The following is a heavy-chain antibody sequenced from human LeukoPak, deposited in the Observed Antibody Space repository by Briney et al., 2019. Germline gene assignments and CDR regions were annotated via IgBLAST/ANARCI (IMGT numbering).Heavy chain of an antibody. V-gene: IGHV3-48*01. CDR2: ISSGSSTI. D-gene: IGHD3-22*01. Sequence: GGSLRLSCAASGFTFSSYTMSWVRQAPGKGLEWVSSISSGSSTIYYADSVKGRFTISRDNSKNTLYLQMNSLRAEDTAVYYCARGPYYYDSSGYYYQFDYWGQGTLVTVSS. J-gene: IGHJ4*02. CDR1: GFTFSSYT. CDR3: ARGPYYYDSSGYYYQFDY.